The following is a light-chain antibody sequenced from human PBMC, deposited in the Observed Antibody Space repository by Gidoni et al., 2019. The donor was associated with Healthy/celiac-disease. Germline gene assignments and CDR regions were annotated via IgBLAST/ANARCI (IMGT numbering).Light chain of an antibody. J-gene: IGLJ2*01. CDR2: YDS. CDR3: QVWDSSSDHVV. V-gene: IGLV3-21*04. Sequence: SYVLTQPPSVSVAPGKTDSITCGGNNIGSKSVHWYQQKTGQAPVLVIYYDSDRPSGIPERFSGSNSGNTATLTISRVEAGDEADYYCQVWDSSSDHVVFGGGTKLTVL. CDR1: NIGSKS.